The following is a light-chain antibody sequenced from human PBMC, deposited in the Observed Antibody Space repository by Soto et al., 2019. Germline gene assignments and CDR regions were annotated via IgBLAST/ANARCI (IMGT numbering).Light chain of an antibody. CDR1: SSDIGTYDY. CDR3: SSYTTTTTPVV. J-gene: IGLJ2*01. V-gene: IGLV2-14*01. Sequence: QSALTQPASGSGSPGQSITISCTGTSSDIGTYDYVSWYQHHPGKAPKLMIYEVTNRPSGVSDRFSGSKSGKTASLTISGLQAEDEAEYYCSSYTTTTTPVVFGGGTKLTVL. CDR2: EVT.